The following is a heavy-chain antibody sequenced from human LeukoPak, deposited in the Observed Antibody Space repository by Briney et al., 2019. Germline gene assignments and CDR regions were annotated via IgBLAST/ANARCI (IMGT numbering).Heavy chain of an antibody. V-gene: IGHV1-8*01. J-gene: IGHJ4*02. CDR1: GYTFTSFD. Sequence: ASVKVSCKASGYTFTSFDFNWVRQATGQGLEWMGWMKSNNGHTGYAQKFQGGVTMTRDTSISTAYMELSSLIFEDTAVYYCARGPPNWGMVGYWGQGTLVTVSS. CDR2: MKSNNGHT. D-gene: IGHD7-27*01. CDR3: ARGPPNWGMVGY.